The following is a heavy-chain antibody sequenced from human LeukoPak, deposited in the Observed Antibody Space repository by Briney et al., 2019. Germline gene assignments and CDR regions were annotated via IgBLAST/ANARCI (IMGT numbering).Heavy chain of an antibody. CDR3: ARHLVSSLPTGLDY. Sequence: SETLSLTCTVSGGSISGYSWSWIRQPPGKGLEYIGYIHYSGTANYTPSLRSRVTIPVDTSKNQFSLTLTSVTAGDTAVYYCARHLVSSLPTGLDYWGQGALVTVSS. D-gene: IGHD3-9*01. CDR1: GGSISGYS. CDR2: IHYSGTA. J-gene: IGHJ4*02. V-gene: IGHV4-59*08.